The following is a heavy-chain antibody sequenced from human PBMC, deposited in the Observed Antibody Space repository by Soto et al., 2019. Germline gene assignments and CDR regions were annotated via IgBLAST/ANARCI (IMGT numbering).Heavy chain of an antibody. J-gene: IGHJ6*02. CDR2: INPNSGGT. CDR1: GYTFTGYQ. D-gene: IGHD6-6*01. Sequence: ASVKVSCKASGYTFTGYQMHWVRQAPGQGLEWMGWINPNSGGTNYAQKFQGWVTMTRDTSISTAYMELSRLRSDDTAVYYCARDSAARPVYYYGMDVWGQGTTVTVS. CDR3: ARDSAARPVYYYGMDV. V-gene: IGHV1-2*04.